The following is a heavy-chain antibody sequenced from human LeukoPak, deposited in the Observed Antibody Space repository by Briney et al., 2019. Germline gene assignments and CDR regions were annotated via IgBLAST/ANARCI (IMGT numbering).Heavy chain of an antibody. Sequence: ASVKVSCKASGYTFTGYYMHWVRQVPGQGLEWMGWINPNSGGTNYAQKFQGRVTMTRDTSISTAYMELSRLRSDDTAVYYCARIGGYCSGTSCYPRDFDYWGQGTLVTVSS. J-gene: IGHJ4*02. D-gene: IGHD2-2*01. CDR2: INPNSGGT. CDR3: ARIGGYCSGTSCYPRDFDY. V-gene: IGHV1-2*02. CDR1: GYTFTGYY.